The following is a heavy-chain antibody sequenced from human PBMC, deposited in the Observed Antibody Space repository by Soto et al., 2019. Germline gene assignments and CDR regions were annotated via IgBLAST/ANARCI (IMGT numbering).Heavy chain of an antibody. V-gene: IGHV3-23*01. CDR3: AKSPLGYCSGGSCYPPHYFDY. J-gene: IGHJ4*02. CDR2: VGGSGDST. CDR1: GFTFSNYA. D-gene: IGHD2-15*01. Sequence: EVQLLDSGGGLVQPGGSLRLSCAASGFTFSNYAMSWVRQAPGKGLEWVSGVGGSGDSTYYADSVKGRFTNSRDNSTDTLHMQMNSLRAEDTAVYYCAKSPLGYCSGGSCYPPHYFDYGGQGTLVTVSS.